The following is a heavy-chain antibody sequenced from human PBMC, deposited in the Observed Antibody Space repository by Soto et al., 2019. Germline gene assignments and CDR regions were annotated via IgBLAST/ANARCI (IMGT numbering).Heavy chain of an antibody. CDR3: ARGPITPYGYYGGMDV. CDR1: GYTFTSYD. D-gene: IGHD1-20*01. Sequence: ASVKVSCKASGYTFTSYDINWVRQATGQGLEWMGWMNPNSGNTGYAQKFQGRVTMTRNTSISTAYMELSSLRSEDTAVYYCARGPITPYGYYGGMDVWGQGTTVTVSS. CDR2: MNPNSGNT. J-gene: IGHJ6*02. V-gene: IGHV1-8*01.